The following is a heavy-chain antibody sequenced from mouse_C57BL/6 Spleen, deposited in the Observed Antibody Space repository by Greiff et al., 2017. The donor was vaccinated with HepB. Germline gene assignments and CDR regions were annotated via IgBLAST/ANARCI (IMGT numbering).Heavy chain of an antibody. CDR3: TRHYSNFDY. CDR1: GYTFTDYE. J-gene: IGHJ2*01. D-gene: IGHD2-5*01. Sequence: QVQLQQSGAELVRPGASVTLSCKASGYTFTDYEMHWVKQTPVHGLEWIGAIDPETGGTAYNQKFKGKAILTADKSSSTAYMELRSLTSEDSAVYYCTRHYSNFDYWGQGTTLTVYS. CDR2: IDPETGGT. V-gene: IGHV1-15*01.